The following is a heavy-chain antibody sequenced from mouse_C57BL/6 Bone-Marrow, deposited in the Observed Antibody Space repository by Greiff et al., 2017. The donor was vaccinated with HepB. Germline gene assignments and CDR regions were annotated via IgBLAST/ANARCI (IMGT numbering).Heavy chain of an antibody. V-gene: IGHV2-2*01. CDR2: IWSGGST. Sequence: VQLQQSGPGLVQPSQSLSITCTVSGFSLTSYGVHWVRQSPGKGLEWLGVIWSGGSTDYNAAFISRLSISKDNSKSQVFFKMNSLQADDTAIYYCARNSGLRAWFAYWGQGTLVTVSA. D-gene: IGHD2-4*01. CDR3: ARNSGLRAWFAY. CDR1: GFSLTSYG. J-gene: IGHJ3*01.